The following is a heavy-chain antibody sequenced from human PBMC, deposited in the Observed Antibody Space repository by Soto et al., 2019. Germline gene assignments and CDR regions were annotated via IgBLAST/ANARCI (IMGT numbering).Heavy chain of an antibody. CDR1: GYTFTSYD. CDR2: MNPNSGNT. Sequence: ASVKVSCKASGYTFTSYDINWVRQATGQGLEWMGWMNPNSGNTGYAQKFQGRVTMTRNTSISTAYMELSSLRSEDTAVYYCARGNVLRFLEWIPHYYYYGMDVWGQGTTVTVSS. CDR3: ARGNVLRFLEWIPHYYYYGMDV. D-gene: IGHD3-3*01. V-gene: IGHV1-8*01. J-gene: IGHJ6*02.